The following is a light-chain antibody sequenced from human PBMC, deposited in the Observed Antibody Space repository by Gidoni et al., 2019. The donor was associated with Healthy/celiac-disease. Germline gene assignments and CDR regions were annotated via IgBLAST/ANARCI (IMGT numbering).Light chain of an antibody. CDR1: QSVLYSSNNKNY. Sequence: DIGMTQSPDSLAVSLGERATINCKYSQSVLYSSNNKNYLAWYQQKPGQPPKLLIYWASTRESGVPDRFSGSGSGTDFTLTISSLQAEDVAVYYCQQYYSTPRTFGQGTKVEIK. CDR3: QQYYSTPRT. J-gene: IGKJ1*01. CDR2: WAS. V-gene: IGKV4-1*01.